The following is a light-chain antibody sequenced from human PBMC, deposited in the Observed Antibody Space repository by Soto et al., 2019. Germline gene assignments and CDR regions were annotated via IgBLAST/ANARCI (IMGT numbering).Light chain of an antibody. CDR1: SSDIGSYNH. CDR3: ISYTDRQSYL. J-gene: IGLJ1*01. Sequence: QSVLTQPASVSGSPGQSITISCSGTSSDIGSYNHVAWYQQFPGKSPKLMIYAVSDRPPGGSDRFSGSKSGITASLTISGLQTEDEADYYCISYTDRQSYLFGTGTKVTAL. V-gene: IGLV2-14*03. CDR2: AVS.